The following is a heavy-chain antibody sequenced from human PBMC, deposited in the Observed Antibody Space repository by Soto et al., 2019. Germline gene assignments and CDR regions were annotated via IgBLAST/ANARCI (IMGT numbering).Heavy chain of an antibody. J-gene: IGHJ4*02. D-gene: IGHD1-26*01. Sequence: ASLKVSCKASGYTFTSYGISWVRQPPGQGLEWMGWISAYNGNTNYAQKLQGRVTITTDTSTNTAYMELRSLRSDDTAVYYCSRDGTVGGYFDYWGQGTLVTVSS. V-gene: IGHV1-18*01. CDR1: GYTFTSYG. CDR2: ISAYNGNT. CDR3: SRDGTVGGYFDY.